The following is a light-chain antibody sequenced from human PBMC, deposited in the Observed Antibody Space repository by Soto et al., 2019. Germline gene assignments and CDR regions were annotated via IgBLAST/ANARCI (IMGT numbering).Light chain of an antibody. CDR1: QSVTNNY. J-gene: IGKJ2*01. Sequence: EIVLTQSPGTLSLSPGERATLSCRASQSVTNNYFAWYQQQPDQPPTLLIYGASSRATGTRDRFSGSRSGTDFTLTISRLEPEDFAVYYCQQYDSSPYTLGQGTELEIK. CDR3: QQYDSSPYT. CDR2: GAS. V-gene: IGKV3-20*01.